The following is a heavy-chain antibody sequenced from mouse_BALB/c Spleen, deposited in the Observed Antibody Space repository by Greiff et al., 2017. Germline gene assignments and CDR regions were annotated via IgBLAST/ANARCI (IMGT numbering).Heavy chain of an antibody. CDR2: IDPENGNT. V-gene: IGHV14-1*02. CDR3: ARLPNYYAMDY. CDR1: GFNIKDYY. Sequence: EVQLQQSGAELVRPGALVKLSCKASGFNIKDYYMHWVKQRPEQGLEWIGWIDPENGNTIYDPKFQGKASITADTSSNTAYLQLSSLTSEDTAVYYCARLPNYYAMDYWGQGTSVTVSS. J-gene: IGHJ4*01.